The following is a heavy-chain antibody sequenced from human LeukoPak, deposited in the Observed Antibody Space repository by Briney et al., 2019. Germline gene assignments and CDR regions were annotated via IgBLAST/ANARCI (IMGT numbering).Heavy chain of an antibody. D-gene: IGHD6-13*01. J-gene: IGHJ4*02. Sequence: EASMKVSCKASGYTFTSYYMHWVRQAPGQGLEWMGIINPSGGSTSYAQKFQGRVTMTRDTSTSTVYMELSSLRSEDTAVFYCARDSSGWYYFDYWGQGTLVTVSS. CDR2: INPSGGST. CDR1: GYTFTSYY. V-gene: IGHV1-46*01. CDR3: ARDSSGWYYFDY.